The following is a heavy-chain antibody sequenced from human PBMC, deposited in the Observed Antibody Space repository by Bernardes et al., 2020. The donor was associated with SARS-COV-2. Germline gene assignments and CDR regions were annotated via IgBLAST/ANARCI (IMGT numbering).Heavy chain of an antibody. Sequence: ASVKVSCKVSGYTLTELSMHWVRQAPGKGLEWMGGFDPEDGETIYAQKFQGRVTMTEDTSTDTAYMELSSLRSEDTAVYYCATAPPILASDFQYYYYGMDVWGQGTTGTVSS. CDR1: GYTLTELS. D-gene: IGHD2-21*02. J-gene: IGHJ6*02. CDR3: ATAPPILASDFQYYYYGMDV. V-gene: IGHV1-24*01. CDR2: FDPEDGET.